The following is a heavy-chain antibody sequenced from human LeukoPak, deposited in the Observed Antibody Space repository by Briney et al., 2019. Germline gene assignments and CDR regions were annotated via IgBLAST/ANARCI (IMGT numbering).Heavy chain of an antibody. J-gene: IGHJ4*02. D-gene: IGHD3-10*01. Sequence: SGTLSLTCAVSGGSISSSNWWSWVRQPPGKGLEWIGEIYHSGSTNYNPSLKSRVTISVDKSKNQFSLKLSSVTAADMAVYYCARVVYYGSGSYFDYWGQGTLVTVSS. CDR1: GGSISSSNW. V-gene: IGHV4-4*02. CDR2: IYHSGST. CDR3: ARVVYYGSGSYFDY.